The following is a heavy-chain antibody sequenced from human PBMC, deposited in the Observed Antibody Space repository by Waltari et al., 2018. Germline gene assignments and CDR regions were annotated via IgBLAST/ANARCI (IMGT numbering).Heavy chain of an antibody. CDR2: INPRGGST. D-gene: IGHD6-13*01. V-gene: IGHV1-46*01. J-gene: IGHJ3*02. CDR3: ASLEIAAAGSDAFDI. Sequence: QVQLVQSGAEVKKPGASVKVSCKASGYTFTSYYMHWVRQAPGQGLEWMGIINPRGGSTSYAQKFQGRVTMTRDTSTRTVYMELSSLRSEDTAVYYCASLEIAAAGSDAFDIWGQGTMVTVSS. CDR1: GYTFTSYY.